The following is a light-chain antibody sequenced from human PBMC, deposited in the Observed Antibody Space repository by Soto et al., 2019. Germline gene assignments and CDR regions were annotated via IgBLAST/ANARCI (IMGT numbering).Light chain of an antibody. Sequence: QSVLTQPPSASGSPGQSVTISCTGTSSDVGGYNYVSWYQQHPGKAPKLMIYEVTKRPSGVPDRFSGSKSGNTASLTFSGLQAEDEADYYCSSYAGSNKRVFGTGTKLTVL. CDR1: SSDVGGYNY. CDR2: EVT. CDR3: SSYAGSNKRV. J-gene: IGLJ1*01. V-gene: IGLV2-8*01.